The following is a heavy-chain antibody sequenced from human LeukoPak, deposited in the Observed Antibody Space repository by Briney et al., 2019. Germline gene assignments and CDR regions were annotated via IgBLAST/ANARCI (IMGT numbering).Heavy chain of an antibody. V-gene: IGHV1-2*02. D-gene: IGHD1-26*01. CDR3: ARDRGTSYGVEIDY. CDR2: INPNSGGT. Sequence: ASVKVSCKASGYTFTGYYMHWLRQAPGQGLEWMGWINPNSGGTNYPQKFQGRVTMTRDTSISTAYMELSSLRSDDTAVYYCARDRGTSYGVEIDYWGQGTLVTVSS. J-gene: IGHJ4*02. CDR1: GYTFTGYY.